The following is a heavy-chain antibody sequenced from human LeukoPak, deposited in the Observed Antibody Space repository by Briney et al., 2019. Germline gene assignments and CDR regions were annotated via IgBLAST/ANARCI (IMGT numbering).Heavy chain of an antibody. D-gene: IGHD6-13*01. Sequence: MSSETLSLTCAVYGGSFSGYYWSWIRQPPGKGLEWIGEINHSGSTNYNPSLKSRVTISVDTSKNQFSLKLSSVTAADTAVYYCARRGVGSSWRRFDYWGQGTLVTVSS. CDR3: ARRGVGSSWRRFDY. CDR1: GGSFSGYY. V-gene: IGHV4-34*01. J-gene: IGHJ4*02. CDR2: INHSGST.